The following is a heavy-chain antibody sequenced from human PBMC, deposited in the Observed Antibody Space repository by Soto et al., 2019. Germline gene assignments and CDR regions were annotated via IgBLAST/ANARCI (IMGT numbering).Heavy chain of an antibody. D-gene: IGHD3-10*01. CDR3: ARPLYGSGSVWFDP. J-gene: IGHJ5*02. Sequence: GGSLRLACSASGFTFSGYWMTWVRQAPGKGLEWVANIKEDGSEKYYVDSVKGRFTISRDNPKNSLYLQMNSLRADDTAVYYCARPLYGSGSVWFDPWGQGTLVTVSS. CDR1: GFTFSGYW. CDR2: IKEDGSEK. V-gene: IGHV3-7*03.